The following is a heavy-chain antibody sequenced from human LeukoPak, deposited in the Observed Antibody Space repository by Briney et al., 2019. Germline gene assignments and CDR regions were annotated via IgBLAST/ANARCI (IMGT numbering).Heavy chain of an antibody. D-gene: IGHD3-22*01. V-gene: IGHV3-53*01. Sequence: GGSLRLSCAASGFTFSSYAMSWVRQAPGKGLEWVSGIYSGGSTYFADSVKGRCNISRDNSKNSLYLQMNRLRAEDTAVYYCARGYGGYYYDSSDTSYDMDVWGQGTTVTVSS. CDR2: IYSGGST. J-gene: IGHJ6*02. CDR3: ARGYGGYYYDSSDTSYDMDV. CDR1: GFTFSSYA.